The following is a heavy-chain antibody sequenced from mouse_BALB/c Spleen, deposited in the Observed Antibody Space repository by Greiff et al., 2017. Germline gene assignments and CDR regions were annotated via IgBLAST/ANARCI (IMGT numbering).Heavy chain of an antibody. D-gene: IGHD1-1*01. J-gene: IGHJ3*01. CDR1: GYSFTGYY. Sequence: LVKTGASVKISCKASGYSFTGYYMHWVKQSHGKSLEWIGYISCYNGATSYNQKFKGKATFTVDTSSSTAYMQFNSLTSEDSAVYYCARDYGSSPWFAYWGQGTLVTVSA. V-gene: IGHV1S34*01. CDR3: ARDYGSSPWFAY. CDR2: ISCYNGAT.